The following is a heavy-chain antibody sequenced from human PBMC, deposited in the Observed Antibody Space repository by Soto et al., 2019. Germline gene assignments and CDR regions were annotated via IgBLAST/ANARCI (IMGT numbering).Heavy chain of an antibody. CDR2: IYWDDDK. J-gene: IGHJ4*02. CDR1: GFSLSTSGVG. CDR3: AHKGSDYDILTGYYTQTEFDY. Sequence: QITLKESGPTLVKPTQTLTLTCTFSGFSLSTSGVGVGWIRQPPGKALEWLALIYWDDDKRYSPSLKSRLTITKDTSKNQVVLTMTHMDPVDTATYYCAHKGSDYDILTGYYTQTEFDYWGQGTLVTVSS. V-gene: IGHV2-5*02. D-gene: IGHD3-9*01.